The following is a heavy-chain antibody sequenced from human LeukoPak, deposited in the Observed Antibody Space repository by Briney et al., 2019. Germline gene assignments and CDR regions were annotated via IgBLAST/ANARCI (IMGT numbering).Heavy chain of an antibody. CDR2: IYHSGST. Sequence: SETLSLTCAVSGYSISSGYYWGWIRQPPGQGLEWIGSIYHSGSTYYNPSLKSRVTISVDTSNNQFSVKLSSVTAAATAVYYCARQSVAAAGDFDYWGQGTLVTVSS. CDR1: GYSISSGYY. D-gene: IGHD6-13*01. J-gene: IGHJ4*02. CDR3: ARQSVAAAGDFDY. V-gene: IGHV4-38-2*01.